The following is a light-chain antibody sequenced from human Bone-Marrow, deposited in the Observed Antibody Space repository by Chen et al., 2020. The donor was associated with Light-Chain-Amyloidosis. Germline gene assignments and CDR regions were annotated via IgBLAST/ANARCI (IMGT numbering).Light chain of an antibody. CDR1: DLPTKY. Sequence: SYELPQPPSVSVSPGQTARITCSGDDLPTKYAYWYQQKPGQAPVLVIHRDTERPSGISELFSGSSSGTTATLTISGVQAEDEADYHCQSADSIGTYEVIFGGGTKLTVL. CDR3: QSADSIGTYEVI. V-gene: IGLV3-25*03. J-gene: IGLJ2*01. CDR2: RDT.